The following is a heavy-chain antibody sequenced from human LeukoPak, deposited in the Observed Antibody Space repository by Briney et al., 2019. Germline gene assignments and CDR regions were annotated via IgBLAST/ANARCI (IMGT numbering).Heavy chain of an antibody. J-gene: IGHJ6*02. D-gene: IGHD5-12*01. CDR2: ISSSGSTI. Sequence: GGSLRLSCAASGFTFSDYYMSWICQAPGKGLEWVSYISSSGSTIYYADSVKGRFTISRDNAKNSLYLQMNSLRAEDTAVYYCAREARGYETGLDYYYYGMDVWGQGTTVTVSS. V-gene: IGHV3-11*01. CDR3: AREARGYETGLDYYYYGMDV. CDR1: GFTFSDYY.